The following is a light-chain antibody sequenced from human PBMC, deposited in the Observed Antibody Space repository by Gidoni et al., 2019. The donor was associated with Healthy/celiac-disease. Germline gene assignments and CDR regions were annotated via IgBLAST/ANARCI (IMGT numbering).Light chain of an antibody. CDR3: QVWDSSFYVV. CDR2: RDS. V-gene: IGLV3-9*01. Sequence: SYELTQPLSVSVALGQTARITCGGNNIGSKHVHWYQQKPGQAPVLVIYRDSNRPSGIPERFSGSNSGNTATLTISRAQAGDEADYYCQVWDSSFYVVFGGGTKLTVL. J-gene: IGLJ2*01. CDR1: NIGSKH.